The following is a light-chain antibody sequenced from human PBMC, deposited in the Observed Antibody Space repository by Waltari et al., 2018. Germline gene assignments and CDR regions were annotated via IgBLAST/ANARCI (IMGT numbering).Light chain of an antibody. CDR2: YDG. Sequence: VLTQTPPVSVAPGETARISWEGENIGIETIHWDQQKPGQAPILVIHYDGDRPSGIPDRFSGFNSGNRATLTISRVEAGDEADYYCQMWNSSSDDVIFGGGTKMTVL. V-gene: IGLV3-21*01. CDR1: NIGIET. CDR3: QMWNSSSDDVI. J-gene: IGLJ2*01.